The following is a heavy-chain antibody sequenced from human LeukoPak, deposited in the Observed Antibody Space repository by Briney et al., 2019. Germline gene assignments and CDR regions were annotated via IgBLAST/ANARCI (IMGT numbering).Heavy chain of an antibody. CDR3: ARVYPMYSSRWYDWFDP. CDR2: IRYDETNK. V-gene: IGHV3-30*02. J-gene: IGHJ5*02. Sequence: GGSLRLSCAASGFTFSSYGMHWVRQAPGKGLEWVALIRYDETNKYYADSVKGRFTISRDNSKNTLYLQMNSLRAEDTAVYYCARVYPMYSSRWYDWFDPWGQGTLVTVSS. D-gene: IGHD6-13*01. CDR1: GFTFSSYG.